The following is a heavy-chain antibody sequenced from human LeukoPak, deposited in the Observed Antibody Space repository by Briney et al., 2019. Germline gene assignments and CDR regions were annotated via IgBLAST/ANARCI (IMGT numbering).Heavy chain of an antibody. D-gene: IGHD5-12*01. CDR3: ARDDRGYTGYDTFDY. CDR1: GYTFTSYY. Sequence: ASVKVSCKASGYTFTSYYMHWVRQAPGQGLEWMGIINPSGGSTTYAQKFQGRVTMTRDMSTSTVYMELSSLRSEDTAVYYCARDDRGYTGYDTFDYWGQGTLVTVSS. V-gene: IGHV1-46*01. J-gene: IGHJ4*02. CDR2: INPSGGST.